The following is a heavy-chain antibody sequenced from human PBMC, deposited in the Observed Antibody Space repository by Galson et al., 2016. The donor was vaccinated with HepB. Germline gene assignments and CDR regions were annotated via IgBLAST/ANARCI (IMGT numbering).Heavy chain of an antibody. CDR1: GFTFSNYG. D-gene: IGHD6-13*01. J-gene: IGHJ6*02. V-gene: IGHV3-33*01. Sequence: SLRLSCAASGFTFSNYGMHWFRQAPGKGLEWVAVVRYDGTNQDYADSVKGRFTISRDNSKNTLFLQMNSLRAEDTDVYYCARIGAAAGRPGYYSYGVDVWGQGTTVTISS. CDR2: VRYDGTNQ. CDR3: ARIGAAAGRPGYYSYGVDV.